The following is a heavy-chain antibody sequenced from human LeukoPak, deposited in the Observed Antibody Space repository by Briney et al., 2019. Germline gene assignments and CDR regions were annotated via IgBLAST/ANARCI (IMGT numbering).Heavy chain of an antibody. CDR2: IYYSGST. CDR1: GGSISSYY. J-gene: IGHJ4*02. V-gene: IGHV4-59*01. CDR3: ARDLSFDWFPYYFDY. D-gene: IGHD3-9*01. Sequence: SETLSLTCTVSGGSISSYYWSWIRQPPGKGLEWIGYIYYSGSTNYNPSLKSRVTISVDTSKNQFSLKLSSVTAADTAIYYCARDLSFDWFPYYFDYWGQGILVTVSS.